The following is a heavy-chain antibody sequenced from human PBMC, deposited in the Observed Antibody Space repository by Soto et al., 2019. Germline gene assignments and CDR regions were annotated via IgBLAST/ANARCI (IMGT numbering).Heavy chain of an antibody. V-gene: IGHV3-15*01. CDR1: GFTFSNAW. CDR3: TTARGVGGYSSFADAFDI. J-gene: IGHJ3*02. Sequence: EVQLVESGGGLVKPGGSLRLSCAASGFTFSNAWMSWVRQAPGKGLEWVGRIKSKTDGGTTDYAAPVKGRFTISRDDSKNTMYLQMNSVKTEDTAVYYRTTARGVGGYSSFADAFDIWGQGTMVTVSS. CDR2: IKSKTDGGTT. D-gene: IGHD6-13*01.